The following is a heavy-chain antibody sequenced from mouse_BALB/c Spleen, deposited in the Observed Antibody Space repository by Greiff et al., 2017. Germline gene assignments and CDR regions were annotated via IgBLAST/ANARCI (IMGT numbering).Heavy chain of an antibody. J-gene: IGHJ4*01. Sequence: LVKTGASVKISCKASGYSFTGYYMHWVKQSHGKSLEWIGYISCYNGATSYNQKFKGKATFTVDTSSSTAYMQFNSLTSEDSAVYYCASRSSGGYYAMDYWGQGTSVTVSS. D-gene: IGHD1-1*01. CDR1: GYSFTGYY. CDR2: ISCYNGAT. V-gene: IGHV1S34*01. CDR3: ASRSSGGYYAMDY.